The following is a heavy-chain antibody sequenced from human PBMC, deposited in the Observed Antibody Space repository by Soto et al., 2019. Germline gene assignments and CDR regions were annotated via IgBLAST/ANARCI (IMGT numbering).Heavy chain of an antibody. CDR3: AKDWDSSSSVGYYYYAIDV. CDR2: ISGSGGST. D-gene: IGHD6-6*01. Sequence: QAGGSLTLSCAASGFTFSIYAMSWVRRAPGKGREGGSAISGSGGSTYYADSVKGRFTISRDNSKNTLYLQMNSLRAEHTAIYYCAKDWDSSSSVGYYYYAIDVWAQGTTVTVSS. CDR1: GFTFSIYA. V-gene: IGHV3-23*01. J-gene: IGHJ6*02.